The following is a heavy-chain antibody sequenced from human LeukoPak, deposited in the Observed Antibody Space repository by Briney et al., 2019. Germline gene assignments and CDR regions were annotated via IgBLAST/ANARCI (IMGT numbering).Heavy chain of an antibody. Sequence: QTGGSLGLSCAASGFTFSRSWMHWVRQAPGKGLVWVSRINDDGSTTSYADSVKGRFTISRDNAKNTLYLQMNSLRAEDTAVYYCARGPAANSGNYYVGDYWGQGTLVTVSS. J-gene: IGHJ4*02. CDR3: ARGPAANSGNYYVGDY. D-gene: IGHD1-26*01. CDR2: INDDGSTT. V-gene: IGHV3-74*01. CDR1: GFTFSRSW.